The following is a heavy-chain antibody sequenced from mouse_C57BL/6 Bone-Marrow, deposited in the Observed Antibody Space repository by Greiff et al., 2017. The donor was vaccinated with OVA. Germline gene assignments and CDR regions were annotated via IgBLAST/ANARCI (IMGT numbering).Heavy chain of an antibody. CDR2: ISYDGSN. CDR3: ARAPSVTTVFYWYFDV. D-gene: IGHD1-1*01. V-gene: IGHV3-6*01. J-gene: IGHJ1*03. Sequence: ESGPGLVKPSQSLSLTCSVTGYSITSGYYWNWIRQFPGNKLEWMGYISYDGSNNYNPSLKNRISITRDTSKNQFFLKLNSVTTEDTATYYCARAPSVTTVFYWYFDVWGTGTTVTVSS. CDR1: GYSITSGYY.